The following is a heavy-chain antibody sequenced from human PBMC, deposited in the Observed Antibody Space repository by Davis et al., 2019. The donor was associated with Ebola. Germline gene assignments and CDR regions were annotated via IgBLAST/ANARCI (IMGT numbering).Heavy chain of an antibody. CDR3: ARERRYGDYGFDY. CDR1: GYTFTGYH. V-gene: IGHV1-18*04. CDR2: ISAYNGNT. D-gene: IGHD4-17*01. Sequence: ASVTVSCKASGYTFTGYHMHWVRQAPGHGLEWMGWISAYNGNTNYAQKLQGRVTMTTDTSTSTAYMELRSLRSDDTAVYYCARERRYGDYGFDYWGQGTLVTVSS. J-gene: IGHJ4*02.